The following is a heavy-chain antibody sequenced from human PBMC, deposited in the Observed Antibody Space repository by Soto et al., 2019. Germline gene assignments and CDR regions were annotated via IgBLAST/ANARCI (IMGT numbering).Heavy chain of an antibody. Sequence: EVQLVESGGGLVKPGGSLRLSCAASGLTFSNVWMNWVRQVPGKGLEWVGRIKSKADGGTIDYSAPGRGRCSISRDDSKSTVYLQMNSLRTEDTAVYYCATGRFDWLSLHWGQGTLVNVSS. CDR2: IKSKADGGTI. D-gene: IGHD3-9*01. CDR3: ATGRFDWLSLH. CDR1: GLTFSNVW. V-gene: IGHV3-15*07. J-gene: IGHJ4*02.